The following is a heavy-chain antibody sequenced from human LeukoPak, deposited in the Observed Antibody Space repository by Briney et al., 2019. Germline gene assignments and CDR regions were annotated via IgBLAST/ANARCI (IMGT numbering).Heavy chain of an antibody. J-gene: IGHJ4*02. CDR3: AKDGGYGSGSYYPDY. CDR2: ISGGGGGA. Sequence: GGSLRLSCAASGFTFSSYAMNWVRQAPRKGLEWVSSISGGGGGAAYADSVKGRFTMSRDNSKNTLYLQMNSLRAEDTAVYYCAKDGGYGSGSYYPDYWGQGTLVTVSS. V-gene: IGHV3-23*01. D-gene: IGHD3-10*01. CDR1: GFTFSSYA.